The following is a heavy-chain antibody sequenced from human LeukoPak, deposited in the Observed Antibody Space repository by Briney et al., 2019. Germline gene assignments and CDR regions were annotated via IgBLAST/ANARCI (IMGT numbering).Heavy chain of an antibody. CDR1: GFSFSDHY. Sequence: PGGSLRLSCAASGFSFSDHYMDWVRLAPGKGLEWVGRIKNKANSYGTDYAASVKGRFTLSRDDSTDSLYLQMNSLRSEDTALYYCTRVRLGAATRYFDYWGQGTLVTVSS. V-gene: IGHV3-72*01. CDR3: TRVRLGAATRYFDY. CDR2: IKNKANSYGT. J-gene: IGHJ4*02. D-gene: IGHD1-26*01.